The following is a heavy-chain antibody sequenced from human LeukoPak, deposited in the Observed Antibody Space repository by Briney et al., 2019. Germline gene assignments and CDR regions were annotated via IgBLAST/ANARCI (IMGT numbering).Heavy chain of an antibody. D-gene: IGHD5-24*01. V-gene: IGHV1-18*01. CDR2: ISAYSGNK. CDR1: GYTFTSYD. CDR3: ARDVGSGDGHNLDS. Sequence: ASVKVSCKASGYTFTSYDISWVRQAPGQGLEWIGWISAYSGNKKYGQRFQDRLTMTTDASTSTSYMELRSLGSDDTAVYYCARDVGSGDGHNLDSWGHGTLVIVSS. J-gene: IGHJ5*01.